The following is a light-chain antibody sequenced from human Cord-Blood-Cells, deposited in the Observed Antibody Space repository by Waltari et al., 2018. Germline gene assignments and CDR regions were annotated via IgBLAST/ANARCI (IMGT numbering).Light chain of an antibody. CDR2: GNS. Sequence: QSVLTQPPSVSGAPGQRVTISCTGSSSNIGAGHDVHGYQQLPGTAPKLLIYGNSNRPSAVPDRFSGSKSGTSASLAITGLQAEDDADYYCQSYDSSLSALYVFGTGTKVTVL. V-gene: IGLV1-40*01. CDR3: QSYDSSLSALYV. CDR1: SSNIGAGHD. J-gene: IGLJ1*01.